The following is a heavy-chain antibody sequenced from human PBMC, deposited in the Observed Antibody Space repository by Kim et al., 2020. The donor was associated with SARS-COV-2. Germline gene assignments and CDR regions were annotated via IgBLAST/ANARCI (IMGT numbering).Heavy chain of an antibody. J-gene: IGHJ4*02. CDR1: GFTFSSYA. D-gene: IGHD3-22*01. CDR3: AKGEASADYYYDSSGYYEIN. CDR2: ISGSGGST. Sequence: GGSLRLSCAASGFTFSSYAMSWVRQAPGKGLEWVSAISGSGGSTYYADSVKGRFTISRDNSKNTLYLQMNSLRAEDTAVYYCAKGEASADYYYDSSGYYEINWGQGTLVTVSS. V-gene: IGHV3-23*01.